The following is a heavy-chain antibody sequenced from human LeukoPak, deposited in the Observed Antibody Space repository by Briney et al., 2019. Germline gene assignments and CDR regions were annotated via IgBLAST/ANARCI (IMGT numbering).Heavy chain of an antibody. D-gene: IGHD5-12*01. CDR3: AREATASMRFDP. V-gene: IGHV4-34*01. CDR2: INHSGST. Sequence: PSETLSLTCAVYGGSFSGYYWSWIRQSPGKGLEWIGEINHSGSTNYNPSLKSRVTISVDTSKNQFSLKLSSVTAADTAVYYCAREATASMRFDPWGQGTLVTVSS. CDR1: GGSFSGYY. J-gene: IGHJ5*02.